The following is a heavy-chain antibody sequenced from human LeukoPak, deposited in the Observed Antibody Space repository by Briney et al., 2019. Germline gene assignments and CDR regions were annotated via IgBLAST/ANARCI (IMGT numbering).Heavy chain of an antibody. J-gene: IGHJ3*01. CDR1: GFTFSSYS. V-gene: IGHV3-21*01. D-gene: IGHD2-2*01. Sequence: GGSLRLSCAASGFTFSSYSMNWVRQAPGKGLEWVSSISSSSSYIYYADSVKGRFTISRDNAKNSLYLQMNSLRAEDTAVYYCASSSTSPVSSSGPPKYWGQGTMVTVSS. CDR2: ISSSSSYI. CDR3: ASSSTSPVSSSGPPKY.